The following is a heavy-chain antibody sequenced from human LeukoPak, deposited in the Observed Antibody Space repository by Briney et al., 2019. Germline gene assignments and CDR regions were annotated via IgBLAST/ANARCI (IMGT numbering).Heavy chain of an antibody. J-gene: IGHJ4*02. V-gene: IGHV4-61*02. CDR1: GGSISSGSYY. CDR2: IYTSGST. D-gene: IGHD3-16*02. Sequence: SETLSLTCTVSGGSISSGSYYWSWIRQPAGKGLEWIGRIYTSGSTNYNPSLKSRVTISVDTSKNQFSLKLSSVTAADTAVYYCARGRRNYDYVWGSYRQTYYFDYWGQGTLVTVSS. CDR3: ARGRRNYDYVWGSYRQTYYFDY.